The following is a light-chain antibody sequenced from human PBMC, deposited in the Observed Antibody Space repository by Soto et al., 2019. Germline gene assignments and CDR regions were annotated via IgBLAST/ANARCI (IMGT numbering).Light chain of an antibody. CDR1: QSISSY. Sequence: DIQMTQSPSSLSASVGDRVTITCRASQSISSYLNWYQQKPGKAPKLLIYAASSLQTGVPSRFSGGGSGTDFTLTISSLQPEDFATYYCQQRGTFGQGTKLEIK. V-gene: IGKV1-39*01. CDR2: AAS. CDR3: QQRGT. J-gene: IGKJ2*02.